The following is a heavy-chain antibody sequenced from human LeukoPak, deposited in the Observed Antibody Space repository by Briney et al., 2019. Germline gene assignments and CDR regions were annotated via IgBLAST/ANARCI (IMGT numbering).Heavy chain of an antibody. CDR3: ARGEPGQRYDY. CDR2: INHSGST. Sequence: SETLSLTCAVYGGSLSGYYWSWIRQPPGKGLEWIGEINHSGSTNYNPSLKSRVTISVDTSKNQFSLKLSSVTAADTAVYYCARGEPGQRYDYWGQGTLVTVSS. D-gene: IGHD1-1*01. V-gene: IGHV4-34*01. J-gene: IGHJ4*02. CDR1: GGSLSGYY.